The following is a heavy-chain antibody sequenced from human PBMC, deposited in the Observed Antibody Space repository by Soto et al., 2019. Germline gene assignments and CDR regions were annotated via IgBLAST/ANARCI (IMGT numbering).Heavy chain of an antibody. CDR3: ARDVPHNWFDS. CDR2: INPSAGST. Sequence: ASVKVSCKASGYTFTNYYMHWVRQAPGQGLEWMGIINPSAGSTSYAQKFQGRVTMTRDPSTSTVYMELSSLRSGDTAVYYCARDVPHNWFDSWGQGTLVTVSS. V-gene: IGHV1-46*01. D-gene: IGHD3-10*02. CDR1: GYTFTNYY. J-gene: IGHJ5*01.